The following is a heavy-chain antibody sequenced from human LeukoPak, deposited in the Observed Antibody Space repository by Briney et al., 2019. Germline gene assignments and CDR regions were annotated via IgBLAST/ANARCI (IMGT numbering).Heavy chain of an antibody. CDR1: GYTFTSYE. CDR3: ARGGTLSSGSLRAFDI. Sequence: ASVKVSCTASGYTFTSYEINWVRQATGHGLEWMGRMNPDTGFTGYAQKVRGRVTMTRDTSMSTAYMELSSLRSEDTAVYYCARGGTLSSGSLRAFDIWGRGTLVTVSS. CDR2: MNPDTGFT. V-gene: IGHV1-8*01. J-gene: IGHJ4*02. D-gene: IGHD3-22*01.